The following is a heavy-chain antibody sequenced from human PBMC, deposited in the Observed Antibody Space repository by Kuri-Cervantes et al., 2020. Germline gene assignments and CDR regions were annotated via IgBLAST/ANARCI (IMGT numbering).Heavy chain of an antibody. J-gene: IGHJ4*02. CDR3: ARDVNFDY. CDR1: GFTFSSSW. Sequence: GESLKISCAVSGFTFSSSWMSWVRQSPGKGLEWVSYISISGSTIYYADSVKGRFTISRDNAKNSLYLQMNSLRAEDTAVYYRARDVNFDYWGQGTLVTVSS. CDR2: ISISGSTI. V-gene: IGHV3-48*01.